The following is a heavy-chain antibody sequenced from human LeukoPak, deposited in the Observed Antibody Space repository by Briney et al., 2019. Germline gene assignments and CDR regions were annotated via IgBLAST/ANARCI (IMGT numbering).Heavy chain of an antibody. V-gene: IGHV4-38-2*02. CDR2: IYHSGST. D-gene: IGHD2-21*01. CDR3: AAYSGGDSSLDY. J-gene: IGHJ4*02. CDR1: GYSISSGYY. Sequence: SETLSLTCTVSGYSISSGYYWGWIRQPPGKGLEWIGYIYHSGSTYYNPSLKSRVTISVDRSKNQFSLKLSSVTAADTAVYYCAAYSGGDSSLDYWGQGTLVTVSS.